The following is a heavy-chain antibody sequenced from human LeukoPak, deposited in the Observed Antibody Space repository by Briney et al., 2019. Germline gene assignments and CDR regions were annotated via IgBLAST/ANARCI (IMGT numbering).Heavy chain of an antibody. J-gene: IGHJ5*02. D-gene: IGHD6-13*01. CDR3: ARGYIAAAGTGWFDP. V-gene: IGHV1-8*01. Sequence: EASVTVSFKSSVYTFTIYDINWVRQAAGQGGEWMGWMDPNSGNAGYAQKFQGRVTMTRNTSISTAYMELSSLRSEDTAVYYCARGYIAAAGTGWFDPWGQGTLVTVSS. CDR2: MDPNSGNA. CDR1: VYTFTIYD.